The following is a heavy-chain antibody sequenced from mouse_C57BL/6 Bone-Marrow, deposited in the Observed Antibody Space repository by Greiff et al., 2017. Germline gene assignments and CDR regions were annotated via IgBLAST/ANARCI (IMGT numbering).Heavy chain of an antibody. CDR1: GFNIKDDY. V-gene: IGHV14-4*01. D-gene: IGHD2-3*01. Sequence: VKLMESGAELVRPGASVKLSCTASGFNIKDDYIHWVKQRPEQGLEWIGWIDPEIGDTEYASKFQGKATITSDTSSNTAYLQLSSLTSEDTAVYYCSSVDGNYFDFWGQGTPLTVAA. CDR3: SSVDGNYFDF. J-gene: IGHJ2*01. CDR2: IDPEIGDT.